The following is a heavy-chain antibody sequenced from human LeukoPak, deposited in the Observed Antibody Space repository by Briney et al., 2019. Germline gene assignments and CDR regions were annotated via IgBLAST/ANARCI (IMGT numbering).Heavy chain of an antibody. Sequence: GGSLRLSCAASVFSFSDYNMNWVRQAPGKGLEWVASITSTGSYIYYADSVKGRFTISRDNAKNSLFLQLNSLRAEDTAVYYCARDPGSGYEEHFDYWGQGTLVTVSS. J-gene: IGHJ4*02. CDR2: ITSTGSYI. CDR3: ARDPGSGYEEHFDY. CDR1: VFSFSDYN. V-gene: IGHV3-21*04. D-gene: IGHD5-12*01.